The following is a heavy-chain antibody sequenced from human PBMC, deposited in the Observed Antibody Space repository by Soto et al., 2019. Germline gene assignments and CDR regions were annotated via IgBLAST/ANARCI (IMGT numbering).Heavy chain of an antibody. D-gene: IGHD6-19*01. CDR1: GFTFNTYG. CDR3: AREQWLREGCFYGMDV. J-gene: IGHJ6*02. V-gene: IGHV3-30*03. CDR2: ISFGGTDK. Sequence: QVQLVESGGGVVQPGRSLRLSCAASGFTFNTYGMHWVRQAPGKGLEWVAVISFGGTDKYYADSVKGRFSISRDNSKSSLYLQMNNLTADDTAVYYWAREQWLREGCFYGMDVWGQGTMVTVSS.